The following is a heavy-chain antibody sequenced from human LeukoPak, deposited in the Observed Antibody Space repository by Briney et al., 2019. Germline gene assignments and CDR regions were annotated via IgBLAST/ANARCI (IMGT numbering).Heavy chain of an antibody. Sequence: EATVKVSCKASGYTFTGYYMHWVRQAPGQGLEWMGWISAYNGNTNYAQKLQGRVTMTTDTSTSTAYMELRSLRSDDTAVYYCPRVDALAGTATISGVAYTNYGMDVWGQGTTVTVSS. V-gene: IGHV1-18*04. CDR2: ISAYNGNT. CDR3: PRVDALAGTATISGVAYTNYGMDV. CDR1: GYTFTGYY. D-gene: IGHD3-3*01. J-gene: IGHJ6*02.